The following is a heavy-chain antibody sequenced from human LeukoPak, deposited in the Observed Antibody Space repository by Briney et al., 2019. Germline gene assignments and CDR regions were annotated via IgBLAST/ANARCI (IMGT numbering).Heavy chain of an antibody. CDR2: ISWSSGSI. J-gene: IGHJ4*02. CDR1: GFPFSSYA. CDR3: AKAQQLWYHFDY. V-gene: IGHV3-9*01. D-gene: IGHD5-24*01. Sequence: PGGSLRLSCAASGFPFSSYAMHWVRQAPGKGLEWVSGISWSSGSIDYADSVKGRFTISRDNAKNSLYLQMNSLRAEDTAVYYCAKAQQLWYHFDYWGQGTLVTVSS.